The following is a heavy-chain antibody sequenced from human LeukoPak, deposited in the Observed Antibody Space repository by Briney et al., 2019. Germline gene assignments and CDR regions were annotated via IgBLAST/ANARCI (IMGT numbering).Heavy chain of an antibody. CDR2: IYYSGST. CDR3: ARDRAEWQYYFDTSGDYYVGDSFDI. J-gene: IGHJ3*02. V-gene: IGHV4-4*08. CDR1: GGSISSYY. D-gene: IGHD3-22*01. Sequence: SETLSLTCTVSGGSISSYYWSWIRQPPGKGLEWIGYIYYSGSTNYNPSLKSRVTISVDTSKNQFSLELSSVTAADTAVYYCARDRAEWQYYFDTSGDYYVGDSFDIWGQGTMVTVSS.